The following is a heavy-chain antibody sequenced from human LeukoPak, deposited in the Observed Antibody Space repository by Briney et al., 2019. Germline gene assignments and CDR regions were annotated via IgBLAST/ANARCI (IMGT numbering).Heavy chain of an antibody. J-gene: IGHJ3*02. CDR3: ARRLEVVISHDAFDI. CDR2: IYHAGAT. CDR1: NFSITTNYY. D-gene: IGHD3-22*01. Sequence: PSETLSLTCTVSNFSITTNYYWVWIRQLPGKGREGFGSIYHAGATFYNPSLQSRVTISLDTSNNHFSLKLSSVTAADTAVYYCARRLEVVISHDAFDIWGQGTMVTVSS. V-gene: IGHV4-38-2*02.